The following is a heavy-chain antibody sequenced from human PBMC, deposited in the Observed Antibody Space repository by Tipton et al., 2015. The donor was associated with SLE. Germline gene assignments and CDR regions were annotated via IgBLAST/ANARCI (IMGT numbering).Heavy chain of an antibody. CDR3: ARRGYYDSSGWVDAFDI. D-gene: IGHD3-22*01. Sequence: QLVQSGAEVKKPGESLKISCKGSGYSFTSYWIGWVRQMPGKGLEWMGFIYPGDSDTRYSPSFQGQVTISADKSISTAYLQWSSLQALDTAMSYCARRGYYDSSGWVDAFDIWGQGIMVTVSS. V-gene: IGHV5-51*01. J-gene: IGHJ3*02. CDR1: GYSFTSYW. CDR2: IYPGDSDT.